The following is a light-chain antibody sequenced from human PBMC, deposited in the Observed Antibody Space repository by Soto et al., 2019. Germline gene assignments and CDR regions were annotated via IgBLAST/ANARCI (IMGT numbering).Light chain of an antibody. CDR1: QSVSIK. CDR2: DTS. Sequence: ELVMTKSPATLSVSPGERATLSCRASQSVSIKLAWYHQKPVQAPTHLIYDTSTRPIGIPDRLSGSGSGTPFTLTISSIEPGDVAVYYCQHFGCTTFNFGQGTRLEIK. V-gene: IGKV3D-15*01. CDR3: QHFGCTTFN. J-gene: IGKJ5*01.